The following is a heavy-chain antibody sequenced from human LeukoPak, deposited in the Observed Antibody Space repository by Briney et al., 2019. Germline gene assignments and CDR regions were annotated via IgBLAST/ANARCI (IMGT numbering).Heavy chain of an antibody. CDR3: ARESTDTVTSDAFDI. CDR2: IYTSGST. J-gene: IGHJ3*02. V-gene: IGHV4-4*07. CDR1: GGSISSYY. D-gene: IGHD2-2*01. Sequence: PSETLSLTCTVSGGSISSYYWSWIRQPAGKGLEWIGRIYTSGSTNYNPSLRSRVTMSVDTSKNQFSLKLSSVTAADTAVYYCARESTDTVTSDAFDIWGQGTKVTVSS.